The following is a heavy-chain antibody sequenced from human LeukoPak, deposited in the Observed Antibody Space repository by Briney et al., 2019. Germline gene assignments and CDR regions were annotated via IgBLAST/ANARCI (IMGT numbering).Heavy chain of an antibody. V-gene: IGHV3-23*01. CDR1: GFTFSTYS. Sequence: GGSLRLSCAASGFTFSTYSMTWVRKGPGKGXXXXXXXYPSGESTFYADSVKGRFTISRDNSKNTLYLQMSSLRTEDTAIYYCAKDVVPDSGWDLDYWGQGTLVTVSS. J-gene: IGHJ4*02. CDR3: AKDVVPDSGWDLDY. CDR2: XYPSGEST. D-gene: IGHD6-19*01.